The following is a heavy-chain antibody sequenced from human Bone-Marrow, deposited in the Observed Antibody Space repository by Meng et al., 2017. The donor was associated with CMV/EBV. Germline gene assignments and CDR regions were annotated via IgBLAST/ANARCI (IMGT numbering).Heavy chain of an antibody. CDR2: INHSGST. CDR1: GYY. CDR3: ARDLYYDFWSGYYRGTTGFDY. Sequence: GYYWSWIRQPPRKGLEWIGEINHSGSTNYNPSLKSRVTISVDTSKNQFSLKLSSVTAADTAVYYCARDLYYDFWSGYYRGTTGFDYWGQGTLVTVSS. D-gene: IGHD3-3*01. J-gene: IGHJ4*02. V-gene: IGHV4-34*01.